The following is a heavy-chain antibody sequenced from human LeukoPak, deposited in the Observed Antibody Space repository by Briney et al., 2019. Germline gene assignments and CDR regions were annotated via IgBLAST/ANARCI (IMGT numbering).Heavy chain of an antibody. CDR3: AKDRFDYGINWFDP. Sequence: GGSLRLSCAASGFTFSSYAMSWVRQAPGRGLEWVSAISGSGGSTYYADSVKGRFTISRDNSKNTLYLQMNSLRAEDTAVYYCAKDRFDYGINWFDPWGQGTLVTVSS. D-gene: IGHD4-17*01. V-gene: IGHV3-23*01. CDR2: ISGSGGST. CDR1: GFTFSSYA. J-gene: IGHJ5*02.